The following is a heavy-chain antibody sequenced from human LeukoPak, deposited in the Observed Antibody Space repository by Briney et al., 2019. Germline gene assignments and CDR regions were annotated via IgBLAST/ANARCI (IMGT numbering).Heavy chain of an antibody. CDR2: INHSGST. V-gene: IGHV4-34*01. Sequence: PSETLSLTCAVYGGSFSGYYWSWIRQPPGKGLEWIGEINHSGSTNYNPSLKSRVTISVDTSKNQFSLNLSSVTAADTAVYYCAREAQDNSGWGLWGRGTLVTVSS. CDR3: AREAQDNSGWGL. J-gene: IGHJ2*01. D-gene: IGHD6-19*01. CDR1: GGSFSGYY.